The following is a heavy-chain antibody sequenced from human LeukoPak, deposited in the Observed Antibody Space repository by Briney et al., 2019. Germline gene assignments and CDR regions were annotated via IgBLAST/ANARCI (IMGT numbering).Heavy chain of an antibody. Sequence: GGSLRLSCAASGFTFSTYAMNWVRQAPGKGLEWVSYISSSGSTIYYADSVKGRFTISRDNAKNSLYLQMNSLRAEDTAVYYCARGGVAGPRDYWGQGTLVTVSS. CDR2: ISSSGSTI. D-gene: IGHD6-19*01. V-gene: IGHV3-48*03. J-gene: IGHJ4*02. CDR1: GFTFSTYA. CDR3: ARGGVAGPRDY.